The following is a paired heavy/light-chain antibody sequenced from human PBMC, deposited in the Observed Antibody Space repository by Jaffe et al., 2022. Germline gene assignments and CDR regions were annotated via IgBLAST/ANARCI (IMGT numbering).Light chain of an antibody. V-gene: IGLV3-21*02. Sequence: SYVVTQAPSVSVAPGQTARITCGGNDIGGKSVHWYQQRPGQAPVLVVYDDTDRPSGIPDRFSASNSGNTATLTITRVEDTDEADYYCQLWDPSSDEQVFGGGTKLTVL. CDR2: DDT. CDR3: QLWDPSSDEQV. J-gene: IGLJ2*01. CDR1: DIGGKS.
Heavy chain of an antibody. CDR1: AYSFTDYY. D-gene: IGHD2-2*01. CDR2: INPNTGVP. J-gene: IGHJ4*02. Sequence: QVYLVQSGAEVQRPGASVKVSCQSSAYSFTDYYVHWVRQAPGQGLEWMGRINPNTGVPTYAEKFQDRITVTRDTSINKVSMEMQRLRSDDTAVYYCATARYLPGAFDHWGQGTLVAVSS. CDR3: ATARYLPGAFDH. V-gene: IGHV1-2*06.